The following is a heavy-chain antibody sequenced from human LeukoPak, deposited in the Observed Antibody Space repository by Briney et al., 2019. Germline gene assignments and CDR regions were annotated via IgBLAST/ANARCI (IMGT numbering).Heavy chain of an antibody. Sequence: SETLSLTCSVSGDSISYFYWSWIRQAAGKGLEWIGRISGSGSTDYNASLKSRVTMSVDTSKNQLSLKLSSVTAADTAVYYCARLSNCGGDCPSDIWGQGTLVTVSS. CDR1: GDSISYFY. V-gene: IGHV4-4*07. CDR2: ISGSGST. J-gene: IGHJ4*02. CDR3: ARLSNCGGDCPSDI. D-gene: IGHD2-21*02.